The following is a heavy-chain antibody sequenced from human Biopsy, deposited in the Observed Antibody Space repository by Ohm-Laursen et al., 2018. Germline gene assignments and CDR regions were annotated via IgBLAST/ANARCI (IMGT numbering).Heavy chain of an antibody. CDR2: IYYSGTT. D-gene: IGHD2-21*02. V-gene: IGHV4-59*07. CDR3: ARDDAVTVIRGLYY. J-gene: IGHJ4*02. Sequence: SDTLSLNCTVSGGSISSDYWNWIRQPPGKGLEWIGYIYYSGTTDYSPSLKSRVTISIDKSKNQFFLKLSSVTAEDTAVYYCARDDAVTVIRGLYYWGQGALVTVSS. CDR1: GGSISSDY.